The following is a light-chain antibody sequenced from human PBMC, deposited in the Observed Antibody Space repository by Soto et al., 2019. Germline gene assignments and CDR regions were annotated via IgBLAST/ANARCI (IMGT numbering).Light chain of an antibody. CDR2: GAS. CDR3: QXXGSSLIT. V-gene: IGKV3-20*01. J-gene: IGKJ5*01. Sequence: DIVLTQSAGTLSLSPGERVTLSCRASQTMRSTYFAWYQQKPGQAPRLLIYGASSRATGIPVRFSGTGSGTDFALTISRLEPEDSAVYYXQXXGSSLITFXRGTRLEIK. CDR1: QTMRSTY.